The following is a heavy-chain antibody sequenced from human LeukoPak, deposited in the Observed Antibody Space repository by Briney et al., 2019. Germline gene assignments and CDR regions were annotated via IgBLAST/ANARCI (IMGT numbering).Heavy chain of an antibody. CDR2: ISFSSSTI. CDR1: GFTFGTYN. D-gene: IGHD5-24*01. V-gene: IGHV3-48*02. Sequence: GGSLRLSCAASGFTFGTYNMNWVRQAPGEGLEWVSYISFSSSTIHYAGSVKGRFTISRDNAKNSLYLQMNSLRDEDTAVYYCATKMATKGSFEYWGQGTLVTVSS. J-gene: IGHJ4*02. CDR3: ATKMATKGSFEY.